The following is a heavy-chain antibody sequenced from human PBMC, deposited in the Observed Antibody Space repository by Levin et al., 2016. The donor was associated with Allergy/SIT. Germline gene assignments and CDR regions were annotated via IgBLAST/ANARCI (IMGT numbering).Heavy chain of an antibody. D-gene: IGHD3-10*01. J-gene: IGHJ4*02. V-gene: IGHV4-39*01. Sequence: WIRQPPGKGLEWIGSIYYSGSTYYNPSLKSRVTISVDTSKNQFSLKLSSVTAADTAVYYCARRNVLLWFGTGGVIDYWGQGTLVTVSS. CDR3: ARRNVLLWFGTGGVIDY. CDR2: IYYSGST.